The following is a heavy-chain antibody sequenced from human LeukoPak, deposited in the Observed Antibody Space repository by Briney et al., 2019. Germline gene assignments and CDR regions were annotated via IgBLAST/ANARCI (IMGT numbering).Heavy chain of an antibody. V-gene: IGHV4-59*08. D-gene: IGHD3-16*02. CDR2: IYVTGT. CDR1: GGSIGTYN. Sequence: PSETLSLTCTVTGGSIGTYNWSWIRHSPGKGLEWIGYIYVTGTRYNPYLQSRVTISVDRSRNQFFLKMSSVTAADTAVYYCARHIGGGIEDMDVWGKGTKVIVSS. CDR3: ARHIGGGIEDMDV. J-gene: IGHJ6*03.